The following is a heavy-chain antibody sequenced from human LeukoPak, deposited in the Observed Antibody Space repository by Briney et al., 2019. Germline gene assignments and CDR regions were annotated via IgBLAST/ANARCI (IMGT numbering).Heavy chain of an antibody. D-gene: IGHD3-22*01. Sequence: PGGSLRLSCAVSGFTISSFWMSWVRQAPGKGLEWVASIKQDGSEKYYVDSVKGRFAISRDNAKNSLYLQMNSLRGEDTALYYCARGQYNYDGGYWGQGTLVTVSS. CDR3: ARGQYNYDGGY. J-gene: IGHJ4*02. CDR2: IKQDGSEK. V-gene: IGHV3-7*01. CDR1: GFTISSFW.